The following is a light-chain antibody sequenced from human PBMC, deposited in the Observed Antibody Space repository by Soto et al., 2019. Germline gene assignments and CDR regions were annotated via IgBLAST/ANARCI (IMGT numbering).Light chain of an antibody. CDR1: SSDVGGYNY. CDR2: EVS. J-gene: IGLJ1*01. CDR3: SSYAGNNNYV. V-gene: IGLV2-8*01. Sequence: QFVLTQAPSASGSPGQSVTISCTGTSSDVGGYNYVSWYQHHPGKAPKLMLYEVSQRPSGVPDRFSGSKSANTASLTVSGLQAEDEADYYCSSYAGNNNYVFGTGTKLTVL.